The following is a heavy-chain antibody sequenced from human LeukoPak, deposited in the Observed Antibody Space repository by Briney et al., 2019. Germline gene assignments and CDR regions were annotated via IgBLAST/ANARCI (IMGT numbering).Heavy chain of an antibody. CDR3: ARERARTGLFGY. D-gene: IGHD1-14*01. Sequence: SETLSLTCTVSGGSISSSSYYWGWIRQPPGKGLEWIGSIYYSGSTYYNPSLKSRVTISVDTSKNQFSLKLSSVTAADTAVYYCARERARTGLFGYWGQGTLVTVSS. V-gene: IGHV4-39*07. CDR2: IYYSGST. CDR1: GGSISSSSYY. J-gene: IGHJ4*02.